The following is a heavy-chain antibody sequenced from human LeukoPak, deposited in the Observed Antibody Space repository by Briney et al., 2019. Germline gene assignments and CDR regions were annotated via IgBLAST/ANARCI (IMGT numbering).Heavy chain of an antibody. J-gene: IGHJ5*02. CDR2: IYTSGST. V-gene: IGHV4-4*07. CDR3: ARDTDDYDFWSGYLSGANWFDP. CDR1: GGSISSYY. D-gene: IGHD3-3*01. Sequence: SETLSLTCTVSGGSISSYYWSWIWQPAGKGLEWIGRIYTSGSTNYNPSLKSRVTMSVDTSKNQFSLKLSSVTAADTAVYYCARDTDDYDFWSGYLSGANWFDPWGQGTLVTVSS.